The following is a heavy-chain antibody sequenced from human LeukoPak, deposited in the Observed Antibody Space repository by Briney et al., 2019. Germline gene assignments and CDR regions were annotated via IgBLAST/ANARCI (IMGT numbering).Heavy chain of an antibody. CDR2: IGTLADT. D-gene: IGHD3-3*01. Sequence: GGSLRLSCAASGLTFSRHDMHWVRQVTGKGLEWVSTIGTLADTFLSDSVKGRFTISRKNVKRSFYLQMSSLRAGDRAVYYCASGCRSGRSYAFDIWGRGTMVTVSS. CDR1: GLTFSRHD. V-gene: IGHV3-13*01. CDR3: ASGCRSGRSYAFDI. J-gene: IGHJ3*02.